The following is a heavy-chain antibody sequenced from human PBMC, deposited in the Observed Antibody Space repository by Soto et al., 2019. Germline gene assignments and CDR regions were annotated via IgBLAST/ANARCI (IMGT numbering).Heavy chain of an antibody. Sequence: ASVKVSCKASGYTFTSYAMHWVRQAPGQRLEWMGWINAGNGNTKYSQKFQGRVTITRDTSASTAYMELSSLRSEDMAVYYCARRTLLTAGNYYYYGMDVWGRGTTVTVSS. D-gene: IGHD6-13*01. CDR1: GYTFTSYA. J-gene: IGHJ6*02. CDR3: ARRTLLTAGNYYYYGMDV. CDR2: INAGNGNT. V-gene: IGHV1-3*01.